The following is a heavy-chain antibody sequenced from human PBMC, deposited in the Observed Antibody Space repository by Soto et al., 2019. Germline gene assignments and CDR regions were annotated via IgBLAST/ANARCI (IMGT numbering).Heavy chain of an antibody. CDR3: AKKVYSSVNGNWFDP. CDR1: GFTFSSYA. Sequence: GGSLRLSCAASGFTFSSYAISWVRQAPGKGLEWVSAISGSGGSTYYADSVKGRFTISRDNSKNTLYLQMNSLRAEDTAVYYCAKKVYSSVNGNWFDPWGQGTLVTVSS. CDR2: ISGSGGST. V-gene: IGHV3-23*01. J-gene: IGHJ5*02. D-gene: IGHD6-25*01.